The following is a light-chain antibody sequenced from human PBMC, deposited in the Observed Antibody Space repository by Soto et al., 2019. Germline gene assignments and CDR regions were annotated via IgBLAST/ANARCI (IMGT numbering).Light chain of an antibody. CDR3: GTWDSSLSVYV. CDR1: SSNIGNNY. Sequence: QSVLTQPPSVSAAPGQKVAISCSGSSSNIGNNYVSWYQQLPGTAPKLLIYDSDKRPSGIPDRFSGSKSGTSATLGITGLQTGDEAEYYCGTWDSSLSVYVFGTGTKLTVL. CDR2: DSD. J-gene: IGLJ1*01. V-gene: IGLV1-51*01.